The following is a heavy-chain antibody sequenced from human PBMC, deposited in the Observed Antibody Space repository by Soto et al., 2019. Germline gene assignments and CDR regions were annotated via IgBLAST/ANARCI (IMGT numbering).Heavy chain of an antibody. J-gene: IGHJ4*02. V-gene: IGHV3-30*09. D-gene: IGHD6-19*01. CDR1: GFTFSSFS. CDR3: ARTTAVAGTPEFVY. CDR2: ISYDGSNK. Sequence: QVQLVESGGGVVQPGRSLRLSCAASGFTFSSFSLHWVRQAPGKGLEWLALISYDGSNKYNADSVKGRFAISRDNSKNTLYLQLNSLRPEDTGVYYCARTTAVAGTPEFVYWGQGTLVTVSS.